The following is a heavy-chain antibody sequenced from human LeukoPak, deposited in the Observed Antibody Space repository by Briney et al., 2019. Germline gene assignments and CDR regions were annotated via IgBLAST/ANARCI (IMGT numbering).Heavy chain of an antibody. Sequence: SETLSLTCTVSGGSISSYYWSWIRQPPGKGLEWIGYIYYSGTTDYNPSLKSRVTISVDTSSNQFSLKVSSVTAADTAVYYCARSSGAYRPFDYWGQGSLVTVSS. CDR3: ARSSGAYRPFDY. D-gene: IGHD1-26*01. CDR1: GGSISSYY. V-gene: IGHV4-59*01. J-gene: IGHJ4*02. CDR2: IYYSGTT.